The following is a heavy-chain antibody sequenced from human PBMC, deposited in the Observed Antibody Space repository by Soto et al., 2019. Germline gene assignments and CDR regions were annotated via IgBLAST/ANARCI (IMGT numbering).Heavy chain of an antibody. CDR2: ISAYNGNT. V-gene: IGHV1-18*01. CDR3: ARDREGRGYRGYDWTPAFAP. D-gene: IGHD5-12*01. J-gene: IGHJ5*02. CDR1: GYTFTSYG. Sequence: ASVKVSCKASGYTFTSYGISWVRQAPGQGLEWMGWISAYNGNTNYAQKLQGRVTMTTDTSTSTAYMELRSLRSDDTAVYYCARDREGRGYRGYDWTPAFAPGGQGTLVTVS.